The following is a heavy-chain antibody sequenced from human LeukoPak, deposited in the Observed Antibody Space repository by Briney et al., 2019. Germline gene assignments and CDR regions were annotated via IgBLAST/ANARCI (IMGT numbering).Heavy chain of an antibody. D-gene: IGHD3-22*01. CDR3: ARVRTSSSGYYYARYFDL. CDR1: GGTFSSYA. Sequence: ASVKVSCKASGGTFSSYAISWVRQAPGQGLEWMGRIIPILGIANYAQKFQGRVTITADKSTSTAYMELSSLRSEDTAVYYCARVRTSSSGYYYARYFDLWGRGTLVTVSS. V-gene: IGHV1-69*04. J-gene: IGHJ2*01. CDR2: IIPILGIA.